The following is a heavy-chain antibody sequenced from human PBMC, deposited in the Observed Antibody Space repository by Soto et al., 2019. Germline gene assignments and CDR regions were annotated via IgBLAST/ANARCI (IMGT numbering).Heavy chain of an antibody. CDR2: INPNNGDT. CDR3: SGSLAEGYCIITGCYTTPMYDLDG. Sequence: ASVKVSCKASGYTFSGYYMHWVRQAPGQGLEWMGWINPNNGDTNYAQKFQGRVTVTRDTPTSTAYMELSRLTSDDTAVYFCSGSLAEGYCIITGCYTTPMYDLDGLGQLNTVAVSS. CDR1: GYTFSGYY. D-gene: IGHD2-2*02. J-gene: IGHJ6*02. V-gene: IGHV1-2*02.